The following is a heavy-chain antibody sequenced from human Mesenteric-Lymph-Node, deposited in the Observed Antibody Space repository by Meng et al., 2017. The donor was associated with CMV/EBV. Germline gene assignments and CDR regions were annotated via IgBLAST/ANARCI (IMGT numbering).Heavy chain of an antibody. J-gene: IGHJ4*02. CDR2: TYYRSQWYR. CDR1: GSGNNVA. Sequence: GSGNNVAWNWIRQSPSRGLEWLGRTYYRSQWYRESAESVKSRTTINPDTSQNQFSLQLNSVTPEATAVYYCARDWPCRSFSCSFDHWGQGILVTVSS. CDR3: ARDWPCRSFSCSFDH. V-gene: IGHV6-1*01. D-gene: IGHD2-2*01.